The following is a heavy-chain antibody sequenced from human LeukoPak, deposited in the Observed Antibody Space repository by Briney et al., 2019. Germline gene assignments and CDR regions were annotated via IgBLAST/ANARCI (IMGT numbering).Heavy chain of an antibody. Sequence: GGSLRLSCAASGFTFSSYAMSWVRQAPGKGLEWVANIRQDGSEKYYVDSVKGRFTISRDNAKNSLYLQMNSLRAEDTAVYYCARAGYPPDYDAFDIWGQGTMVTVSS. CDR3: ARAGYPPDYDAFDI. V-gene: IGHV3-7*01. CDR2: IRQDGSEK. D-gene: IGHD3-16*02. J-gene: IGHJ3*02. CDR1: GFTFSSYA.